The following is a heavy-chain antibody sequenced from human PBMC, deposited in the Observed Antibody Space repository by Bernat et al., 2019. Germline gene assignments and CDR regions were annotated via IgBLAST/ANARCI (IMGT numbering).Heavy chain of an antibody. CDR1: GFTFSSYG. D-gene: IGHD6-13*01. Sequence: QVQLVESGGGVVQPGRSLRLSCAASGFTFSSYGMHWVRQAPGKGLEWVAVISYDGSNKYYADSVKGRFTISRDNSKNTLYLQMNSLRAEDTAVYYCAKELRIAAAGRNAFDIWGQGTMVTVSS. CDR2: ISYDGSNK. CDR3: AKELRIAAAGRNAFDI. V-gene: IGHV3-30*18. J-gene: IGHJ3*02.